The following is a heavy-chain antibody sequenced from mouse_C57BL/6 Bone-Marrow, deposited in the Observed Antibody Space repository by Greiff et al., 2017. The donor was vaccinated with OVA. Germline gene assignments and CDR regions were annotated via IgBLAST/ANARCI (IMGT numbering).Heavy chain of an antibody. CDR2: INPNNGGT. CDR1: GYTFTDYN. D-gene: IGHD2-3*01. J-gene: IGHJ4*01. CDR3: ARSPDGYYPLYAMDY. V-gene: IGHV1-18*01. Sequence: EVKLQQSGPELVKPGASVKIPCKASGYTFTDYNMDWVKQSHGKSLEWIGDINPNNGGTIYNQKFKGKATLTVDKSSSTAYMELRSLTSEDTAVYYCARSPDGYYPLYAMDYWGQGTSVTVSS.